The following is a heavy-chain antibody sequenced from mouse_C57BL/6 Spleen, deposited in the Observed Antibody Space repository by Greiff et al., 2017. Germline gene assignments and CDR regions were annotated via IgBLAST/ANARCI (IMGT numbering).Heavy chain of an antibody. V-gene: IGHV1-50*01. CDR3: ARWFPFAY. CDR1: GYTFTSYW. Sequence: QVQLKQPGAELVKPGASVKLSCKASGYTFTSYWMQWVKQRPGQGLEWIGEIDPSDSYTNYNQKFKGKATLTVDTSSSTAYMQLSSLTSEDSAVYYCARWFPFAYWGQGTLVTVSA. J-gene: IGHJ3*01. D-gene: IGHD2-2*01. CDR2: IDPSDSYT.